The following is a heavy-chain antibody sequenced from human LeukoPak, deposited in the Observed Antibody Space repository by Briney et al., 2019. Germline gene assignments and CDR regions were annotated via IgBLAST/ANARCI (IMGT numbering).Heavy chain of an antibody. J-gene: IGHJ6*03. CDR3: AKDANSVQLERGYMDV. CDR1: GFTFDDYA. D-gene: IGHD1-1*01. Sequence: GGSLRLSCAASGFTFDDYAMHWVRQAPGKGLECVSLISWDGGSTYYADSVKGRFTISRDNSKNSLYLQMNSRRAEDTALYYCAKDANSVQLERGYMDVWGKGTTVTVSS. V-gene: IGHV3-43D*04. CDR2: ISWDGGST.